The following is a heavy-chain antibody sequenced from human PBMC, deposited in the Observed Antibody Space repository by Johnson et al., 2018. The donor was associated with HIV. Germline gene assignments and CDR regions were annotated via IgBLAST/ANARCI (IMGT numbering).Heavy chain of an antibody. Sequence: VQLVESGGGLVQPGGSLRLSCAASGFTVSSNYMSWVRQAPGKGLEWVSVIYSRDTTYYADSVKGRFTISRDSSKNTLYLQMNSLRDEDTAVYYCAKNFGKILAAGGLEVGDAFDIWGQGTMVTVSS. V-gene: IGHV3-66*01. CDR1: GFTVSSNY. CDR3: AKNFGKILAAGGLEVGDAFDI. CDR2: IYSRDTT. D-gene: IGHD6-13*01. J-gene: IGHJ3*02.